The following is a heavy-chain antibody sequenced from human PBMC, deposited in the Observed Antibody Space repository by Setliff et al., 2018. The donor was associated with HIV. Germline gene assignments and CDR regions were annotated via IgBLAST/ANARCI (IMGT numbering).Heavy chain of an antibody. Sequence: GESLKISCAASGFTFSTYSMNWVRQAPGKGLEWVSYISGTSGTMYYADSVKGRFTISRDNAKNSLFLQMNSLTAEDTAVYYCARDPRASYLSCYYYHYLDVWGKGTTVTVSS. CDR1: GFTFSTYS. J-gene: IGHJ6*03. V-gene: IGHV3-48*01. D-gene: IGHD3-16*02. CDR2: ISGTSGTM. CDR3: ARDPRASYLSCYYYHYLDV.